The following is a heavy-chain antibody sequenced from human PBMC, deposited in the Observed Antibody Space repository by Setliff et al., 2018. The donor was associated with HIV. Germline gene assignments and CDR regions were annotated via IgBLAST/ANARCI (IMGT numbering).Heavy chain of an antibody. CDR1: GYTFRIYG. CDR2: INAGNGDT. Sequence: ASVKVSCKASGYTFRIYGIHWVRQAPGQRLEWMGWINAGNGDTKYSQKFQGRVTITRDTSASTAYMELSSLRSEDTAVYYCARDDPRRGIFGGLDYWGQGTLVTVSS. D-gene: IGHD3-3*01. J-gene: IGHJ4*02. V-gene: IGHV1-3*01. CDR3: ARDDPRRGIFGGLDY.